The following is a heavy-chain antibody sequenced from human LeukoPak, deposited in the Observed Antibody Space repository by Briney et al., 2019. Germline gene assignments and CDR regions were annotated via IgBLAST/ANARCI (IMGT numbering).Heavy chain of an antibody. CDR1: GFTFSSSA. CDR3: AKGYYGSGSYGWFDY. CDR2: ISGSGDRT. D-gene: IGHD3-10*01. J-gene: IGHJ4*02. V-gene: IGHV3-23*01. Sequence: GGSLRLSCAASGFTFSSSAMSWVRQAPGKGLEWVSTISGSGDRTYYADSVKGRFTISRDNSKNTLFPHMNSLRAEDTAVYSCAKGYYGSGSYGWFDYWGQGTLVTVSS.